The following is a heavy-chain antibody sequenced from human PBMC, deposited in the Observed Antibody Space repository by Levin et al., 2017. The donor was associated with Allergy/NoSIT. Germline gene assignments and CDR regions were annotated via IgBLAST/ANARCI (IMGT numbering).Heavy chain of an antibody. CDR1: GFSLSTSGVG. J-gene: IGHJ4*02. D-gene: IGHD3-10*01. CDR3: AHTGSSGSCLSNSYYFDY. V-gene: IGHV2-5*02. CDR2: IYWDDDK. Sequence: SGPTLVKPTQTLTLTCTFSGFSLSTSGVGVGWIRQPPGKALEWLALIYWDDDKRYSPSLKSRLTITKDTSKNQVVLTMTNMDPVDTATYYCAHTGSSGSCLSNSYYFDYWGQGTLVTVSS.